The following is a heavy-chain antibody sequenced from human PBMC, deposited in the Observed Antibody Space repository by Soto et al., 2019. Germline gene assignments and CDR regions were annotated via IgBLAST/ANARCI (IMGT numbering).Heavy chain of an antibody. CDR3: ARGLWFGDSSSHYYGMDV. CDR2: ITASASTT. D-gene: IGHD3-10*01. J-gene: IGHJ6*01. V-gene: IGHV3-23*01. Sequence: RLLESGGGLVQPGGSLRLSCTASGFTFKIYAMSWVRQAPGKGLEWVSGITASASTTYYGDSAKGRFTISRDNSKNTLALQVNSLRVEDTAVYYCARGLWFGDSSSHYYGMDVWGQGTTVTVSS. CDR1: GFTFKIYA.